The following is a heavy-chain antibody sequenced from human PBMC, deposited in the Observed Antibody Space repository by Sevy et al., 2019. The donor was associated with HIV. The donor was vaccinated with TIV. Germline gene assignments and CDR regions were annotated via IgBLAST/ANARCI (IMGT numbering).Heavy chain of an antibody. Sequence: SETLSLTCTVSGGSISSGGYYWSWIRQHPGKGLEWIGYISYSGSTNYKPSLKSRVTISVDTSKNQFSLKPSSVTAADTAVYYCARATNLNAFDFWGQGTMVTVSS. CDR2: ISYSGST. CDR1: GGSISSGGYY. J-gene: IGHJ3*01. V-gene: IGHV4-31*03. CDR3: ARATNLNAFDF. D-gene: IGHD1-26*01.